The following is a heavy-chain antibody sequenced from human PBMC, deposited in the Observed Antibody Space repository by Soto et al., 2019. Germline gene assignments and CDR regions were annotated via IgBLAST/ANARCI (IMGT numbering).Heavy chain of an antibody. J-gene: IGHJ4*02. Sequence: EVQLLESGGGLVQPGGSLRLSCAASGFNFSSYAMSWVRQAPGKGLEWVSAISGSGGSTYYADSVKGRFTISRDNSKKTLYLQMNSLRAEYTALYYCAKVFNWNDFDYGGQGTLVTVSS. D-gene: IGHD1-20*01. V-gene: IGHV3-23*01. CDR1: GFNFSSYA. CDR3: AKVFNWNDFDY. CDR2: ISGSGGST.